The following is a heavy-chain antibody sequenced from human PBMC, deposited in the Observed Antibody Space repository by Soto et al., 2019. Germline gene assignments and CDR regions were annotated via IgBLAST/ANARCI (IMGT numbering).Heavy chain of an antibody. CDR2: ISWTGDRI. CDR3: AKVGYRGSNYNHYYMDV. CDR1: GFTFDDYA. V-gene: IGHV3-9*01. D-gene: IGHD2-15*01. Sequence: GVSLRLSCAASGFTFDDYAMHWVRQTPGKGLEWVSFISWTGDRIAYADSVKGRFTISRDNARNSLYLEMNSLRTEDTALYYCAKVGYRGSNYNHYYMDVWGKGTTVTVSS. J-gene: IGHJ6*03.